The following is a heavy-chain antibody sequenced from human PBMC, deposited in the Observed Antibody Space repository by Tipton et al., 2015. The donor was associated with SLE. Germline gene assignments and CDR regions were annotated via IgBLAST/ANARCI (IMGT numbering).Heavy chain of an antibody. D-gene: IGHD3-9*01. J-gene: IGHJ4*02. CDR2: ISSSSYI. V-gene: IGHV3-21*01. CDR3: ARAEMTGDFDY. CDR1: GFTFSSYS. Sequence: SLRLSCAASGFTFSSYSMNWVRQAPGKGLEWVSSISSSSYIYYADSVKGRFTISRDNAKNSLYLQMNSLRAEDTAVYYCARAEMTGDFDYWGQGTLVTVSS.